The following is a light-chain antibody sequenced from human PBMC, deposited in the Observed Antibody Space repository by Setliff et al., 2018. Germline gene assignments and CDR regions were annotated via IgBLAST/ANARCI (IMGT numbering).Light chain of an antibody. Sequence: QSVLTQPPSASGSPGQSLTISCTGTSRDIGAYNSVSWYQQHPGKAPKLLIYEVTKRPSGVPDRFSGSKSGNTASLTVSGLQAEDEADYYCSSYVASYNPYVFGTGTKV. J-gene: IGLJ1*01. V-gene: IGLV2-8*01. CDR1: SRDIGAYNS. CDR3: SSYVASYNPYV. CDR2: EVT.